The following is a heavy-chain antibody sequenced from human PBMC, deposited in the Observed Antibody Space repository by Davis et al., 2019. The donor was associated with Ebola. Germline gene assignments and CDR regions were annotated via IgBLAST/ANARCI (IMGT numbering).Heavy chain of an antibody. CDR3: ARWGLRGNYDSWSGSDYYFDY. CDR1: GFNFNTYD. V-gene: IGHV3-48*03. J-gene: IGHJ4*02. CDR2: ISGIGNPT. Sequence: GGSLRLSCAASGFNFNTYDMTWVRQAPGKGLEWVSVISGIGNPTYYADSVKGRFTMSRDNAKNSLYLQLDSLRDEDTAVYYCARWGLRGNYDSWSGSDYYFDYWGQGILVTVSS. D-gene: IGHD3-3*01.